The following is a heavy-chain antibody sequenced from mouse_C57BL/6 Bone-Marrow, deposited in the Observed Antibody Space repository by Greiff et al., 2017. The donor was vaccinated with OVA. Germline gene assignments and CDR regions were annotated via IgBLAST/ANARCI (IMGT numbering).Heavy chain of an antibody. CDR1: GFTFSDFY. CDR3: ARLDAMDY. CDR2: ISNGGGSI. V-gene: IGHV5-12*01. Sequence: EVKLVESGGGLVQPGGSLKLSCAASGFTFSDFYMYWIRQTPEKRLEWVAYISNGGGSIYYPVTVKGRFTISRDNAKNTLYLQISRLKAEDTAMYYCARLDAMDYWGQGTSVTVSS. J-gene: IGHJ4*01.